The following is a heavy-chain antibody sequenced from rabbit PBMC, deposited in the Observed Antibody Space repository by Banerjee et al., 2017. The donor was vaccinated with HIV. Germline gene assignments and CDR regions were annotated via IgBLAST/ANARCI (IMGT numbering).Heavy chain of an antibody. J-gene: IGHJ4*01. CDR3: ARYVGFADYTFNL. CDR1: GFDFSNYG. Sequence: QEHLVESGGGLVQPGGSLKVSCKASGFDFSNYGVSWVRQAPGKGLEWIGCIYADSGGSTYYASWARGRFTISKTSSTTVTLQMTSLTAADTAAYFCARYVGFADYTFNLWGPGTLVTVS. V-gene: IGHV1S45*01. CDR2: IYADSGGST. D-gene: IGHD8-1*01.